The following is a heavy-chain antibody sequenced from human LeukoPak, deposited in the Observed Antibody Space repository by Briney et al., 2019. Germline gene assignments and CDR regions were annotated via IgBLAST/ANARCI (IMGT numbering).Heavy chain of an antibody. CDR3: AKDIGIAAASGFDY. D-gene: IGHD6-13*01. CDR2: ISYDGSNK. V-gene: IGHV3-30*18. CDR1: GFTFSSYG. J-gene: IGHJ4*02. Sequence: GGSLRLSCAASGFTFSSYGMHWVRQAPGKGLEWVAVISYDGSNKYYADSVKGRFTISRDNSKNTLYLQMNSLRAEDTAVYHCAKDIGIAAASGFDYWGQGTLVTVSS.